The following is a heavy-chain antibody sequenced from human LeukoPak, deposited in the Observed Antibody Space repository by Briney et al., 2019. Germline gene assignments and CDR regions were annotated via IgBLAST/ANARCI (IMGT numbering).Heavy chain of an antibody. D-gene: IGHD2-15*01. V-gene: IGHV3-48*01. CDR3: ARTYGSGSLDC. CDR1: GFNFNNHN. Sequence: PGGSLRLSCAASGFNFNNHNMNWVRQAPGKGLQWVSYISGSGDAIFYAESVQGRFTISRDNAKNSVYLQMNSLRAEDTAVYYCARTYGSGSLDCGGQGTLVTVSS. J-gene: IGHJ4*02. CDR2: ISGSGDAI.